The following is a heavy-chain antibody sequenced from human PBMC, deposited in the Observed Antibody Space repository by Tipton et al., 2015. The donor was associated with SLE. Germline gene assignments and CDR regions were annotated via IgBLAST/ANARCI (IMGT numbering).Heavy chain of an antibody. J-gene: IGHJ5*02. D-gene: IGHD2-21*01. CDR2: IYYSGST. CDR3: ARLVGYSHP. Sequence: TLSLTCTVSGGSISSSSYYWGWIRQPPGKGLEWIGSIYYSGSTYYNPSLKSRVTISVDTSKNQFSLKLSSVTAADTAVYYCARLVGYSHPWGQGTLVTVSS. CDR1: GGSISSSSYY. V-gene: IGHV4-39*01.